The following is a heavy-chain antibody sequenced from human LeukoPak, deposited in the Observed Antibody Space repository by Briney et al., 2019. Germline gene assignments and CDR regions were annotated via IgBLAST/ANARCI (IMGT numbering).Heavy chain of an antibody. CDR2: ITSNGDRR. CDR1: GFTFSNYA. D-gene: IGHD2-2*01. Sequence: PGGSLRLSCAASGFTFSNYAMHWVRQAPGKGLEYVSTITSNGDRRYYANSMKGRFSISRDNFKNTLYLQMGSLRAEDMAVYYCAREFCNTLSCYQAFGYWGQGTLVTVSS. V-gene: IGHV3-64*01. CDR3: AREFCNTLSCYQAFGY. J-gene: IGHJ4*02.